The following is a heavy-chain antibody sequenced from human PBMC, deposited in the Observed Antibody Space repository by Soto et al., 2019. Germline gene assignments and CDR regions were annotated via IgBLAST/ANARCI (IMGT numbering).Heavy chain of an antibody. V-gene: IGHV1-18*04. Sequence: QVQLVQSGAEVKKPGASVKVSCKASGYTFTSYGISWVRQAPGQGLEWMGWISAYNGNTNYAQKLQGRVTMTTDTSTSTAYMERRSLRSDDTAVYYCARVWGITIFGVVTHFDYWGQGTLVTVSS. J-gene: IGHJ4*02. CDR1: GYTFTSYG. D-gene: IGHD3-3*01. CDR2: ISAYNGNT. CDR3: ARVWGITIFGVVTHFDY.